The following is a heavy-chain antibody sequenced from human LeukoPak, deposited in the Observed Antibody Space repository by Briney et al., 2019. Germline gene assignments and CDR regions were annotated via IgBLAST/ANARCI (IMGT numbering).Heavy chain of an antibody. J-gene: IGHJ3*02. D-gene: IGHD1-26*01. Sequence: GGSLRLSCAASGFTFSSYAMHWVRQAPGKGLEWVANIKQDGSEKYYVDSVKGRFTISRDNAKNSLYLQMNSLRAEDTAVYYCVKWELLSTNDAFDIWGQGTMVTVSS. CDR3: VKWELLSTNDAFDI. CDR1: GFTFSSYA. V-gene: IGHV3-7*01. CDR2: IKQDGSEK.